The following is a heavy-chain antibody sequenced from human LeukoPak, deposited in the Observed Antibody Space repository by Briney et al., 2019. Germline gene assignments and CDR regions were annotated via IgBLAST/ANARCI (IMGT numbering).Heavy chain of an antibody. D-gene: IGHD2/OR15-2a*01. CDR2: LNPRSGDT. Sequence: GASVKVSCKASEYTFTDYYVHWVRQAPGQELEWRGWLNPRSGDTEYAQNIQGRVTQTRDPSISTAYMDLSSLTSDDTSVYYCARDLVSIATILPTDGFDIWGQGTLVTVSS. CDR3: ARDLVSIATILPTDGFDI. V-gene: IGHV1-2*02. J-gene: IGHJ3*02. CDR1: EYTFTDYY.